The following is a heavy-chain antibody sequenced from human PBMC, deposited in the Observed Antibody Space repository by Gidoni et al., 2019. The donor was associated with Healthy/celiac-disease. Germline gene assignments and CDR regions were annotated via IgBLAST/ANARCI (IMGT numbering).Heavy chain of an antibody. D-gene: IGHD5-12*01. V-gene: IGHV4-39*01. CDR2: IYYSGST. CDR1: GGSISSSSSY. Sequence: QLQLQESGPGLVKPSETLSLTCTVPGGSISSSSSYWGWIRQPPGKGLEWIGSIYYSGSTYYNPSLKSRVTISVDTSKNQFSLKLSSVTAADTAVYYCARLRVTTKPGFDYWGQGTLVTVSS. J-gene: IGHJ4*02. CDR3: ARLRVTTKPGFDY.